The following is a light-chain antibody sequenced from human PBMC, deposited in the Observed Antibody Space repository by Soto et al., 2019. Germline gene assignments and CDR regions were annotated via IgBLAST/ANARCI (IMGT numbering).Light chain of an antibody. CDR3: QQLNSYPLT. CDR1: QGISSY. V-gene: IGKV1-9*01. Sequence: DIQLTQSPSFLSASVGDRVTITCRASQGISSYLAWYQQKPGKAPKLLIYAASTLQSGVPSRFSGSGFGTEFTLTISSLQPEDFATYYGQQLNSYPLTFGGGTKVEIK. J-gene: IGKJ4*01. CDR2: AAS.